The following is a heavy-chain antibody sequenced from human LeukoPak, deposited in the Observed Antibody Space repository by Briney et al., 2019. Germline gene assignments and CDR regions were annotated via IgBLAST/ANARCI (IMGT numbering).Heavy chain of an antibody. J-gene: IGHJ4*02. CDR1: GFTFSSYW. CDR2: IKPDVREK. V-gene: IGHV3-7*03. Sequence: PGGSLRLSCAASGFTFSSYWMSWVGQAPGKGLEWVANIKPDVREKIYVYSVKGRFTISRDNAKKSLYLQMNSLRAEDTAVYYCARGGGISGRLDHWAQESLRTVSS. CDR3: ARGGGISGRLDH. D-gene: IGHD2-15*01.